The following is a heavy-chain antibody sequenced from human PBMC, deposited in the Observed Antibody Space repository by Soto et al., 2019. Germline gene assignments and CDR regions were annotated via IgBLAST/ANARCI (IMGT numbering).Heavy chain of an antibody. CDR3: AKDDNNWNDEVSYYYGMDV. CDR1: GFTFSSYA. V-gene: IGHV3-23*01. J-gene: IGHJ6*02. D-gene: IGHD1-20*01. CDR2: ISGSGGST. Sequence: EVQLLESGGGLVQPGGSLRLSCAASGFTFSSYAMSWVRQAPGKGLEWVSAISGSGGSTYYADSVKGRFTISRDNSKNTLYLQMNSLRAEDTAVYYCAKDDNNWNDEVSYYYGMDVWGQGTTVTVSS.